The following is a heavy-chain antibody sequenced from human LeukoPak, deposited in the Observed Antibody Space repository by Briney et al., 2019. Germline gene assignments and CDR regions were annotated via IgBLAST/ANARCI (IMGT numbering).Heavy chain of an antibody. CDR1: SGSFSGYY. CDR2: INHSVGT. V-gene: IGHV4-34*01. J-gene: IGHJ2*01. CDR3: ARESRGLGGYFDL. D-gene: IGHD3-10*01. Sequence: SETLSLTCSVYSGSFSGYYWSWIRQPPGKGLEWIGEINHSVGTNYNPSLKSRVTMSLDTSKNQFSLKLSSVTAADTAVYYCARESRGLGGYFDLWGRGTLVTVSS.